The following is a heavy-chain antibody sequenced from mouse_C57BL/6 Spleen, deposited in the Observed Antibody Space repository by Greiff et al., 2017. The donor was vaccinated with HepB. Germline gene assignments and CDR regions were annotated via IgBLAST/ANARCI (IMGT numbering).Heavy chain of an antibody. CDR1: GYTFTDYY. CDR2: IYPGSGNT. J-gene: IGHJ3*01. Sequence: QVQLQQSGAELVRPGASVKLSCKASGYTFTDYYINWVKQRPGQGLEWIARIYPGSGNTYYNEKFKGKATLTAEKSSSTAYMQLSSLTSEDSAVYFCARCLYYGSSWFAYWGQGTLVTVSA. D-gene: IGHD1-1*01. CDR3: ARCLYYGSSWFAY. V-gene: IGHV1-76*01.